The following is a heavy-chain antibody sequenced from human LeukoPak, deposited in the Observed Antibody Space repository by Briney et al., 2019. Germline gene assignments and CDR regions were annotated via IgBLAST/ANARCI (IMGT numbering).Heavy chain of an antibody. CDR1: GFTFSRHG. Sequence: GGSLRLSCAASGFTFSRHGMHWVRQAQGKGLEWVAVISYDGSNKYYADSVKGRFTISRDNSKNTLYLQMNSLRAEDTAVYYCANVYYYGSGSYHDYWGQGTLVTVSS. CDR2: ISYDGSNK. CDR3: ANVYYYGSGSYHDY. D-gene: IGHD3-10*01. V-gene: IGHV3-30*18. J-gene: IGHJ4*02.